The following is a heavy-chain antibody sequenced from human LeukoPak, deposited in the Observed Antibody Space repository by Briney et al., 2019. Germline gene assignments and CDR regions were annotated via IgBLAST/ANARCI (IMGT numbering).Heavy chain of an antibody. Sequence: GASVKVSCKTSGGTFSSYAISWVRQAPGQGLEWMGGIIPIFGTANYAQKSQGRVTITTDESTSTAYMELSSLRSEDTAVYYCARDRSGYYQEYDYWGQGTLVTVSS. CDR1: GGTFSSYA. D-gene: IGHD3-22*01. V-gene: IGHV1-69*05. CDR3: ARDRSGYYQEYDY. J-gene: IGHJ4*02. CDR2: IIPIFGTA.